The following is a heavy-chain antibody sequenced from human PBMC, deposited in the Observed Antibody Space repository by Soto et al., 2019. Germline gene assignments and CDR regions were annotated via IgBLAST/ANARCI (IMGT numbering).Heavy chain of an antibody. J-gene: IGHJ4*02. Sequence: QVQLVESGGGVVQPGRSLRLSCAASGFTFSSYAMHWVRRAPGKGLEWMAVMSYDGSNKYYADSVKGRFTISIDNSKNTLYLQMNSLRPEDTALYYCARDGGVYWGQGTLVIVSS. CDR1: GFTFSSYA. D-gene: IGHD3-16*01. CDR2: MSYDGSNK. CDR3: ARDGGVY. V-gene: IGHV3-30-3*01.